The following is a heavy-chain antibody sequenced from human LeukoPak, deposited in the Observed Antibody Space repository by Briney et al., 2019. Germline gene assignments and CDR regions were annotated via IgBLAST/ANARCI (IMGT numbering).Heavy chain of an antibody. Sequence: GGSLRLSCAASGFTFSSYDMHWVRQAPGKGLEWVSAIDTAGDPYYPGSVKGRFTISRENAKNSLYLQMNSLRAGDTAVYYCARDAGYSYGYNGMDVWGQGTTVTVSS. D-gene: IGHD5-18*01. V-gene: IGHV3-13*05. CDR2: IDTAGDP. CDR1: GFTFSSYD. J-gene: IGHJ6*02. CDR3: ARDAGYSYGYNGMDV.